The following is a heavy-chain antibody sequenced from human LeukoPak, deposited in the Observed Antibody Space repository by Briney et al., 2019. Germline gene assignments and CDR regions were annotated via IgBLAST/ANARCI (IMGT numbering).Heavy chain of an antibody. CDR2: ISGSGDNT. J-gene: IGHJ4*02. CDR3: AKHSSGYLHFDY. V-gene: IGHV3-23*01. Sequence: QSGGSLRLSCAASGFTFTVYAVSWVRQAPRKGLEWVSSISGSGDNTHYADSVKGRFTISRDNSKNTLYLQMNSLRAEDTALYYCAKHSSGYLHFDYWGQGTLVTVSS. D-gene: IGHD3-22*01. CDR1: GFTFTVYA.